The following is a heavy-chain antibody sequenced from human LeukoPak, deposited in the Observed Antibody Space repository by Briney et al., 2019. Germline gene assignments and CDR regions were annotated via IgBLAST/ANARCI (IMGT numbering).Heavy chain of an antibody. J-gene: IGHJ5*02. CDR2: ISSSSSTI. Sequence: GGSLRLSCAASGFTFSSYSMTWVRQAPGKGLEWVSYISSSSSTIYYADSVKGRFTISRDNSKNTLYLQMNSLRPEDTAVYYCARQVFPSSSITMIISWFDPWGQGTLVTVSS. V-gene: IGHV3-48*01. D-gene: IGHD3-22*01. CDR3: ARQVFPSSSITMIISWFDP. CDR1: GFTFSSYS.